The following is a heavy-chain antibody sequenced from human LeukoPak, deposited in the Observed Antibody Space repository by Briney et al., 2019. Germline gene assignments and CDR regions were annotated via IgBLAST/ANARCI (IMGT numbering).Heavy chain of an antibody. CDR3: ARVGYCSGDSCYNDY. V-gene: IGHV1-46*01. CDR2: INPSGGST. Sequence: ASVKVSCKAPGYTFTSYYMHWVRQAHGQGLEWMGIINPSGGSTSYAQKFQGRVTMTRDTSTSTVYMELSSLRSEDTAVYYCARVGYCSGDSCYNDYWGQGTLVTVSS. J-gene: IGHJ4*02. D-gene: IGHD2-15*01. CDR1: GYTFTSYY.